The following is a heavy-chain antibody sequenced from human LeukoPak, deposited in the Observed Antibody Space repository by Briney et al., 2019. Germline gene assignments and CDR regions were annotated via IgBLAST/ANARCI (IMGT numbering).Heavy chain of an antibody. CDR2: IYPGDSDT. J-gene: IGHJ5*02. V-gene: IGHV5-51*01. CDR3: ARALPRDWFDP. CDR1: GYTFTNYW. Sequence: GESLKISCKGSGYTFTNYWIGWVRQMPGKGLEWMVIIYPGDSDTRYSPSFQGQVTISADKSISAAYLQWSSLKASDTAMYYCARALPRDWFDPWGQGTLVTVSS.